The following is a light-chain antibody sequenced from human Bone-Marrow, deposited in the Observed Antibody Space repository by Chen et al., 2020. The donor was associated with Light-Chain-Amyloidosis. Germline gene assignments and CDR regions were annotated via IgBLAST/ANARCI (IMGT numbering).Light chain of an antibody. J-gene: IGLJ1*01. CDR2: EVT. CDR1: SSDVGGDNP. Sequence: QSALTQPASVSGSPGKSITISWTGTSSDVGGDNPVSWYQQHPDKAPKLMIYEVTNRPSWVTDRFSGSKSDKTASLTISGLQTEDESDYFCSSYTITSTLVFGSGTRFTVL. CDR3: SSYTITSTLV. V-gene: IGLV2-14*01.